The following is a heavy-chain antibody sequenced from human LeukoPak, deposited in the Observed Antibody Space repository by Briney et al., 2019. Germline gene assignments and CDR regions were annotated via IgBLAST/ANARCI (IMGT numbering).Heavy chain of an antibody. Sequence: GGSLRLSCTASGFTFSSYAINWVRQAPGKGLEWVSAISGSGGSTYYADSVKGRFTISRDNSKNTLYLQMNSLRAEDTAVYYCAKFPSVSSSWHWGQGTLVTVSS. CDR2: ISGSGGST. J-gene: IGHJ4*02. D-gene: IGHD6-13*01. CDR3: AKFPSVSSSWH. CDR1: GFTFSSYA. V-gene: IGHV3-23*01.